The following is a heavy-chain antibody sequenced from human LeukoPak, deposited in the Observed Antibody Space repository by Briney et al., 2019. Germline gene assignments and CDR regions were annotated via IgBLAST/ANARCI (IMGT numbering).Heavy chain of an antibody. CDR2: ISSSSSTI. J-gene: IGHJ6*03. D-gene: IGHD3-10*01. CDR1: GFTFSSYS. V-gene: IGHV3-48*01. Sequence: PGGSLSLSCAASGFTFSSYSMIWVRQAPGKGLEWVSYISSSSSTIYYADSVKGRFTISRDNAKNTLYLQMNSLRAEDTAVYYCAKVGKTENYYGSGRFPYYYYMDVWVKGTTVTISS. CDR3: AKVGKTENYYGSGRFPYYYYMDV.